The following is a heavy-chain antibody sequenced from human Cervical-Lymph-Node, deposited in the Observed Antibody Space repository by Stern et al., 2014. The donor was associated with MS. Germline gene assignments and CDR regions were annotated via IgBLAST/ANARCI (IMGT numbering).Heavy chain of an antibody. CDR1: GFTFSSYA. J-gene: IGHJ1*01. D-gene: IGHD2-15*01. CDR3: AKDPVYCSGGSCYPEYFQH. Sequence: EMQLVESGGGLVQPGGSLRLSCAASGFTFSSYAMSWVRQAPGKGLEWVSAISGSGGSTYYADSVKGRFTISRDNSKNTLYLQMNSLRAEDTAVYYCAKDPVYCSGGSCYPEYFQHWGQGTLVTVSS. V-gene: IGHV3-23*04. CDR2: ISGSGGST.